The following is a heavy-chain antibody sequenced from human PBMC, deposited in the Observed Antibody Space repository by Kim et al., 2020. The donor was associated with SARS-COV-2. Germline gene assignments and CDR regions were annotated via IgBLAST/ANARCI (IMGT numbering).Heavy chain of an antibody. V-gene: IGHV3-23*01. J-gene: IGHJ4*02. CDR3: ANDPSTWYFDY. CDR1: GFTFSSYD. Sequence: GGSLRLSCAASGFTFSSYDMSWVRQAPGKGLEWVSSISGSGGRTDYADSVKGRFTISRDNSKNTLYLQMNSLSPEDTAVYYCANDPSTWYFDYWGQGTLVTVSS. CDR2: ISGSGGRT.